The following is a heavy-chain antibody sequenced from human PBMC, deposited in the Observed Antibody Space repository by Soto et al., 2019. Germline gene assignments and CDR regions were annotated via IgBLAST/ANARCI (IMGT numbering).Heavy chain of an antibody. J-gene: IGHJ4*02. CDR1: GFTFSRYA. V-gene: IGHV3-23*01. Sequence: EVQLLESGGGLVQPGGSLRLSCAASGFTFSRYAMSWVRQAPGKGLEWVSAISGSGGSTYYAYAVKGRFPISRDNSKNTLYLQMNSMRAEDTAVDYCAKASGWFGEFDYWGQGTLVTVSS. CDR2: ISGSGGST. D-gene: IGHD3-10*01. CDR3: AKASGWFGEFDY.